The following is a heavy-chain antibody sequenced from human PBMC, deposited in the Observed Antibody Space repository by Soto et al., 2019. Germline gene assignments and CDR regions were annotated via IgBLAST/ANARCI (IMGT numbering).Heavy chain of an antibody. Sequence: SETLSLTCTVSGGSISSYYWSWIRQPPGKGLEWIGYIYYSGSTNYNPSLKSRVTISVDTSKNQFSLKLSSVTDADTAMYYCERADGDFWSGYREYWFDPWGQGTLVTVSS. CDR3: ERADGDFWSGYREYWFDP. CDR2: IYYSGST. CDR1: GGSISSYY. D-gene: IGHD3-3*01. J-gene: IGHJ5*02. V-gene: IGHV4-59*01.